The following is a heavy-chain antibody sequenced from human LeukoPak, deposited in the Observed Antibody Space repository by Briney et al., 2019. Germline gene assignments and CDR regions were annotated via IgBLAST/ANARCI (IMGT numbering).Heavy chain of an antibody. CDR3: ARDGMPRDAFDI. Sequence: GASVKVSCKASGYTFTGYYMHWVRQAPGQGLEGMGWINPNSGGTNYAQKFRGRVTMTRDTSISTAYMELSRLRSDDTAVYYCARDGMPRDAFDIWGQGTMVTVSS. J-gene: IGHJ3*02. CDR1: GYTFTGYY. D-gene: IGHD2-2*01. V-gene: IGHV1-2*02. CDR2: INPNSGGT.